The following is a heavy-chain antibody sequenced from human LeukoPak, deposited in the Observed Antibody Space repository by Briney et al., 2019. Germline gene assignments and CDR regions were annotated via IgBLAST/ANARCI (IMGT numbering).Heavy chain of an antibody. Sequence: SQTLSLTCTVSGGSISSGSYYWSWIRQPAGKGLEWIGRIYTSGSTNYNPSLKSRVTISVDTSKNQFSLKLSSVTAADTAVYYCARGRRSWYDYWGQGTLVTVSS. V-gene: IGHV4-61*02. CDR2: IYTSGST. CDR3: ARGRRSWYDY. D-gene: IGHD6-13*01. J-gene: IGHJ4*02. CDR1: GGSISSGSYY.